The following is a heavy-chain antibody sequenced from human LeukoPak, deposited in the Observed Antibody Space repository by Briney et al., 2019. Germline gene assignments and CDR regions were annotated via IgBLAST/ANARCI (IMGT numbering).Heavy chain of an antibody. CDR2: IYSSGST. D-gene: IGHD6-13*01. J-gene: IGHJ2*01. V-gene: IGHV4-59*01. CDR3: ARVYYSSSYDYWYFDL. Sequence: SETLSLTCTVSGGSIRNYYWSWIRQPPGKGLEWIGYIYSSGSTNYNPSLKSRVTISVDTSKNQFSLKLSSVTAADTAVYYCARVYYSSSYDYWYFDLWGRGTLVTVSS. CDR1: GGSIRNYY.